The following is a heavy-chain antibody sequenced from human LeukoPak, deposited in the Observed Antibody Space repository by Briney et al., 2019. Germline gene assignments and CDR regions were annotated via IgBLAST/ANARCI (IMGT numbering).Heavy chain of an antibody. CDR1: EFTFSNYW. Sequence: GGSLRLSCAASEFTFSNYWMSWVRLAPGKGMEWVANIKQDGSGTYYVDSVKGRFTISRDNAKNSLYLQMNSLRAEDTAVYYCARCSTVTTYYYSYYMDIWGKGTTVTVSS. J-gene: IGHJ6*03. CDR2: IKQDGSGT. D-gene: IGHD4-17*01. CDR3: ARCSTVTTYYYSYYMDI. V-gene: IGHV3-7*01.